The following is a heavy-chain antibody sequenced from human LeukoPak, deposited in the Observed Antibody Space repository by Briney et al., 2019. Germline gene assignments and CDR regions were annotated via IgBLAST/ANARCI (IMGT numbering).Heavy chain of an antibody. CDR3: ARMGQWLKKMGFDY. Sequence: ALVKVSCKASGYTFTSYDINWVRQATGQGLEWMGWMNPNSGNTGYAQKFQGRVTMTRNTSISTAYMELSSLRSEDTAVYYYARMGQWLKKMGFDYWGQGTLVTVSS. V-gene: IGHV1-8*01. CDR2: MNPNSGNT. D-gene: IGHD6-19*01. J-gene: IGHJ4*02. CDR1: GYTFTSYD.